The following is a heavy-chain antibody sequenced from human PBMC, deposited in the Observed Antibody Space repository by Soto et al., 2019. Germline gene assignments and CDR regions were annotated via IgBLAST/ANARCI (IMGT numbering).Heavy chain of an antibody. V-gene: IGHV1-69*17. D-gene: IGHD2-15*01. CDR2: IIPIIGVT. Sequence: QVQLVQSGAEVKRPGSSVKVSCESSGDTFNSYVISWVRQAPGQGLEWMGGIIPIIGVTHYAQKFQGRVTISALSSTGTAYMELPNLGFEDTARYYCARESLGAKGAAHWGQGTLVTVSS. CDR3: ARESLGAKGAAH. J-gene: IGHJ4*02. CDR1: GDTFNSYV.